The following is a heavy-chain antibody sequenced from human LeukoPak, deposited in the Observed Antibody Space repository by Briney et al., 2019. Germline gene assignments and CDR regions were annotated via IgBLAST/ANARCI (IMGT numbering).Heavy chain of an antibody. J-gene: IGHJ6*02. Sequence: PGGSLRLSCAASGFTFDDYAMHWVRQAPGKGLEWVSLISGDGGSTYYADSVKGRFTISRDNSKTSLYLHMNSLRTEDTALYHCAKDMSGEYQLLAGYYYGMDVWGQGTTVTVSS. CDR2: ISGDGGST. V-gene: IGHV3-43*02. CDR3: AKDMSGEYQLLAGYYYGMDV. D-gene: IGHD2-2*01. CDR1: GFTFDDYA.